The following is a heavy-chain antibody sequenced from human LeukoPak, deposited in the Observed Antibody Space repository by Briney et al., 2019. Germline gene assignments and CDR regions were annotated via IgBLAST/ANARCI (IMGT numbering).Heavy chain of an antibody. V-gene: IGHV3-30-3*01. CDR1: GFTFSSYA. J-gene: IGHJ6*02. Sequence: GRSLRLSCAASGFTFSSYAMHWVRQAPGKGLEWVAVISYDGSNKYYADSVKSRFTISRDNSKNTLYLQMNSLRAEDTAVYYCARGRGAYYYYSMDVWGQGTTVTVSS. CDR2: ISYDGSNK. CDR3: ARGRGAYYYYSMDV.